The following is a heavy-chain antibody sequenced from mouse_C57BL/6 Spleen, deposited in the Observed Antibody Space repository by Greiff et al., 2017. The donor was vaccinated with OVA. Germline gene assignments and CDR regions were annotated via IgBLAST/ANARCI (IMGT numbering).Heavy chain of an antibody. Sequence: QVQLQQSGAELVRPGASVTLSCKASGYSFTDYEMHWVKQTPVHGLEWIGALDPETGGTAYNQKFKGKAILTADKSSSTAYMELRSLTSEDSAVYYCTTTTGWGQGTTLTVSS. D-gene: IGHD1-1*01. CDR1: GYSFTDYE. J-gene: IGHJ2*01. V-gene: IGHV1-15*01. CDR3: TTTTG. CDR2: LDPETGGT.